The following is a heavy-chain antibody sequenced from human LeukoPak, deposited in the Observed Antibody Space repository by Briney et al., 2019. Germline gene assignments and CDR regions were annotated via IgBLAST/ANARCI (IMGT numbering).Heavy chain of an antibody. V-gene: IGHV3-21*01. Sequence: GGSLRLSCAATGFTFSSYSMNWVRQAPGKGLEWGSFISTSSNYIYYADSLKGRFTISRDNAKKSLYLQINSLRAEDTAVYYCARTRYYYNSRSYGAPYYFDYWGQGTLVTVSS. CDR1: GFTFSSYS. D-gene: IGHD3-10*01. CDR2: ISTSSNYI. J-gene: IGHJ4*02. CDR3: ARTRYYYNSRSYGAPYYFDY.